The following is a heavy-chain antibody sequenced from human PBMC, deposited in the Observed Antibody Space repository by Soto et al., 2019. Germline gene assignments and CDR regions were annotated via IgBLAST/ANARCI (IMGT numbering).Heavy chain of an antibody. Sequence: PSETLSLTCTVSGGSISSYYWSWIRQPPGKGLERIGYIYYSGSTNYNPSLKSRVTISVDTSKNQFSLKLSSVTAADTAVYYCARGRFGHPPSNWFDPWGQGTLVTVSS. CDR2: IYYSGST. D-gene: IGHD3-10*01. CDR3: ARGRFGHPPSNWFDP. J-gene: IGHJ5*02. CDR1: GGSISSYY. V-gene: IGHV4-59*01.